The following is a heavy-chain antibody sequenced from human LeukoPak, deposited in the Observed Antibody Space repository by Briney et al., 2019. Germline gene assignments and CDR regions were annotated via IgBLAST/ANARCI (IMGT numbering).Heavy chain of an antibody. CDR1: GGSISSYY. D-gene: IGHD6-13*01. V-gene: IGHV4-4*07. J-gene: IGHJ5*02. CDR3: ARTLNIAAAGTIYNWFDP. Sequence: PSETLSLTCTVSGGSISSYYWNWIRQPAGKGLEWIGRIYTSGSSNYNPSLKSRVTMSLDTSKNQFSLKLSSVTAADTAVYYCARTLNIAAAGTIYNWFDPWGQGTLVTVSS. CDR2: IYTSGSS.